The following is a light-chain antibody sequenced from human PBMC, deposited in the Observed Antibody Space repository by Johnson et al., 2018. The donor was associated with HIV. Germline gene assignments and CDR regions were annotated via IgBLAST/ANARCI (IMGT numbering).Light chain of an antibody. CDR2: ENN. CDR1: TSNIGNNY. CDR3: AAWDDSLNGSYV. J-gene: IGLJ1*01. V-gene: IGLV1-51*02. Sequence: QSVLTQPPSVSAAPGQKVTISCSGSTSNIGNNYVSWYQQLPGTAPKLLIYENNKRPSGVPDRFSGSKSGTSASLAISGLPSEDEADSYCAAWDDSLNGSYVVGTGTKVTVL.